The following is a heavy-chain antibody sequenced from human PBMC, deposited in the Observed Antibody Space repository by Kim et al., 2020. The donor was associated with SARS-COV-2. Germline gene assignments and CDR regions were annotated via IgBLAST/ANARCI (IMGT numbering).Heavy chain of an antibody. CDR2: ISGSGGST. Sequence: GGSLRLSCAASGFTFSSYAMSWVRQAPGKGLEWVSAISGSGGSTYYADSVKGRFTISRDNSKNTLYLQMNSLRAEDTAVYYCAKAFWSYRDPWYFDLWGRGTLVTVSS. J-gene: IGHJ2*01. CDR3: AKAFWSYRDPWYFDL. CDR1: GFTFSSYA. D-gene: IGHD2-2*01. V-gene: IGHV3-23*01.